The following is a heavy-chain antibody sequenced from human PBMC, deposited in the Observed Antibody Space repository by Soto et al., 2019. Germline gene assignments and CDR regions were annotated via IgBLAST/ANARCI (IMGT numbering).Heavy chain of an antibody. V-gene: IGHV3-30*18. CDR3: AKDQKILLRYFDWSELDYMDV. CDR1: GFTFSSYG. CDR2: ISYDGSNK. D-gene: IGHD3-9*01. Sequence: GGSLRLSCAASGFTFSSYGMHWVRQSPGKGLEWVAVISYDGSNKYYADSVKGRFTISRDNSKNTLYLQMNSLRAEDTAVYYCAKDQKILLRYFDWSELDYMDVWGKGTTVTVSS. J-gene: IGHJ6*03.